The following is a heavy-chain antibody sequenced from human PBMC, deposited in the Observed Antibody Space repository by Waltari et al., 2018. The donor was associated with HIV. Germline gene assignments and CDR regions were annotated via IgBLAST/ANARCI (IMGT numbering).Heavy chain of an antibody. J-gene: IGHJ3*02. V-gene: IGHV5-51*01. CDR3: ARRKGDYRTAFDI. CDR1: GNNFAGYW. D-gene: IGHD4-17*01. CDR2: IYPGDSDA. Sequence: EEKLVQSGAEVKEPGESLKISCKSLGNNFAGYWVGWVRQMHGKGLEWMGVIYPGDSDAVYSPSFQVRVIMSTDSSISTVYLQWSSLRASDTAMYYCARRKGDYRTAFDIWGQGTMVTASS.